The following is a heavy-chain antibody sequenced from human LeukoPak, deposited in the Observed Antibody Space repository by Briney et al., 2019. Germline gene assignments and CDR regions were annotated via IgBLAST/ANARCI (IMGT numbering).Heavy chain of an antibody. D-gene: IGHD1-26*01. CDR1: GFTFSDYY. CDR3: ARDKWELRAPGGDY. Sequence: GGSLRLSCAASGFTFSDYYMSWIRQAPGKGLEWVSYISSGAGTIYYADSVKGRFTVSRDNAKNSLYLQMNSLRAEDTAVYYCARDKWELRAPGGDYWGQGTLVTVSS. J-gene: IGHJ4*02. CDR2: ISSGAGTI. V-gene: IGHV3-11*01.